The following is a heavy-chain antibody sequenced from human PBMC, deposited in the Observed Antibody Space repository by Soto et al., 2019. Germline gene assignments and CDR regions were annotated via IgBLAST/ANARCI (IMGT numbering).Heavy chain of an antibody. CDR2: IYYSGST. V-gene: IGHV4-31*03. J-gene: IGHJ5*02. Sequence: NPSETLALTCTVSGGSISSGGYYWSWIRQHPGKGLEWIGYIYYSGSTYYNPSLKSRVTISVDTSKNQFSLKLSSVTAADTAVYYCARDHCSSTSCYRVHWFDPWGQGTLVTVSS. CDR1: GGSISSGGYY. CDR3: ARDHCSSTSCYRVHWFDP. D-gene: IGHD2-2*01.